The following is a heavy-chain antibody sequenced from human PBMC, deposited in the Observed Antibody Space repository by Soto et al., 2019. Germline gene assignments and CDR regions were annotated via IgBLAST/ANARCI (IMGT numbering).Heavy chain of an antibody. D-gene: IGHD1-26*01. CDR1: GGSISRNNW. CDR2: IFHSGST. CDR3: ARVYSGSYSDS. Sequence: QVQLQESGPGLVKPSGTLSLTCAVSGGSISRNNWWSWVRQPPWKGLEWIGEIFHSGSTHDSPSLKSRVTISVDKSKKYFSLTLTSVTAADTAVYYCARVYSGSYSDSWGQGTLVSVSS. V-gene: IGHV4-4*02. J-gene: IGHJ4*02.